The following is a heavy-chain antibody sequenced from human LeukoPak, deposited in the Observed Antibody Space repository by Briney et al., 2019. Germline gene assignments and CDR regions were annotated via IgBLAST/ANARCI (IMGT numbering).Heavy chain of an antibody. CDR1: GFTFSSYG. CDR2: ISGSGGST. Sequence: GGSLRLSCAASGFTFSSYGMSWVRQAPGKGLEWVSAISGSGGSTYYADSVKGRFTISRDNAKNSLYLQMNSLRAEDTAVYYCASLGDYVWGSNDYWGQGTLVTVSS. CDR3: ASLGDYVWGSNDY. J-gene: IGHJ4*02. V-gene: IGHV3-23*01. D-gene: IGHD3-16*01.